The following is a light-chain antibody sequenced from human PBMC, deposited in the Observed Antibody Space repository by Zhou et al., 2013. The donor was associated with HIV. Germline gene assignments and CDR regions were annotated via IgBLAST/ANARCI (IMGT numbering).Light chain of an antibody. CDR2: DAS. V-gene: IGKV3-11*01. CDR3: HQYGSSPIT. Sequence: EIVLTQSPATLSLSPGDGAALSCRASQSVSSHLAWYQQKPGQAPRLLIYDASNRATGIPARFTGSGSGTDFTLTISSLEPEDFAVYYCHQYGSSPITFGQGHD. CDR1: QSVSSH. J-gene: IGKJ5*01.